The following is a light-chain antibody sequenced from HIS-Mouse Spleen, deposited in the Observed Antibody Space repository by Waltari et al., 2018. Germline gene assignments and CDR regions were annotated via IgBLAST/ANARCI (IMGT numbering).Light chain of an antibody. CDR3: QQRSNWPPLT. V-gene: IGKV3-11*01. CDR1: PSVSSY. CDR2: DAS. Sequence: EIVLTQSPATLSLSPGDRATLSCRASPSVSSYLAWYQQKPGQSPRLLIYDASNRATGIPARFSGSGSGTDFTLTISSLEPEDFAVYYCQQRSNWPPLTFGQGTRLEIK. J-gene: IGKJ5*01.